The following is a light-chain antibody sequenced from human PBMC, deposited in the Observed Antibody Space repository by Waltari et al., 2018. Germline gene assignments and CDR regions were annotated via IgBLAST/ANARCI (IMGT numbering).Light chain of an antibody. V-gene: IGKV3-15*01. CDR2: GAS. CDR3: QQFNDWPRT. J-gene: IGKJ1*01. CDR1: RSISIN. Sequence: EVVMTQSPATLSVSPGGRATLSCRASRSISINLVWYQQRPGQAPRPRIYGASTRATDIPVRFSGSGSGTEFTLTVSSLQSEDAAVYYCQQFNDWPRTFGQGTKVEVK.